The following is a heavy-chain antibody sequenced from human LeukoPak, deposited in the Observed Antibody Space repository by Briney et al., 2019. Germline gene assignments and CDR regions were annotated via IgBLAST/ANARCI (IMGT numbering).Heavy chain of an antibody. CDR3: ARGQMTAVPLLDY. V-gene: IGHV4-59*01. J-gene: IGHJ4*02. D-gene: IGHD4-11*01. Sequence: SETLSLTCTVSGDPISGFYWAWIRQPPGRGLEWIGYTYYSASTNYNPSLKSRVTISSDTSKKQCSLKMSSVTAADTAVYYCARGQMTAVPLLDYWGRGALVTVSS. CDR2: TYYSAST. CDR1: GDPISGFY.